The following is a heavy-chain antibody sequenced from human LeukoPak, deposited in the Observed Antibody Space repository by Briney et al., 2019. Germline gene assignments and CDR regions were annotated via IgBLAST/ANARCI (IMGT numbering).Heavy chain of an antibody. Sequence: GGSLRLSCAASGFTFSSYAMSWVRQAPGKGLEWVSAISGSGSNTYYADSVKGRFTISRDNSKNTLYLQMNSLRAEDTAVYYCAGGLGMVYAMMNWFDPWGLGTLVTVSS. CDR1: GFTFSSYA. CDR2: ISGSGSNT. CDR3: AGGLGMVYAMMNWFDP. D-gene: IGHD2-8*01. J-gene: IGHJ5*02. V-gene: IGHV3-23*01.